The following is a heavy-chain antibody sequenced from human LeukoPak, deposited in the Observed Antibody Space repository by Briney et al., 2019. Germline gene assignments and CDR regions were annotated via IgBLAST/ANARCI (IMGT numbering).Heavy chain of an antibody. CDR1: GGSISSGDYY. J-gene: IGHJ5*02. CDR2: IYYSGST. CDR3: ARQGGEYEWELLPSNNWFDP. Sequence: SQTLSLTCTVSGGSISSGDYYWSWIRQPPGKGLEWIGSIYYSGSTYYNPSLKSRVTISVDTSKNQFSLKLSSVTAADTAVYYCARQGGEYEWELLPSNNWFDPWGQGTLVTVSS. V-gene: IGHV4-39*01. D-gene: IGHD1-26*01.